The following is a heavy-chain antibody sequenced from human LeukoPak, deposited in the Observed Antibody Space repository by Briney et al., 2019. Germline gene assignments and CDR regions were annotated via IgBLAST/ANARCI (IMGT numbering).Heavy chain of an antibody. D-gene: IGHD3-10*01. J-gene: IGHJ5*02. CDR3: AKDLMRDRWFGES. V-gene: IGHV3-30*02. Sequence: GGSLRLSCAASGFTFSDYGMHWVRQSPGKGLEWVAFIRFEGTEKYYADSVRGRFTIFRDNSKNTLYLDMNSLRGDDTAVYYCAKDLMRDRWFGESWGQGTLVTVSS. CDR2: IRFEGTEK. CDR1: GFTFSDYG.